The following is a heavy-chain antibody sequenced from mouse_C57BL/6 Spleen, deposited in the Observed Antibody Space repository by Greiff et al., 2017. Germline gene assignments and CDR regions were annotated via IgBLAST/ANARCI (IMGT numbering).Heavy chain of an antibody. CDR3: SRRYYGSRGYYFDY. D-gene: IGHD1-1*01. Sequence: QVQLQQPGAELVMPGASVKLSCKASGYTFTSYWMHWVKQRPGQGLEWIGEIDPSDSYTNYNQKFKGKSTLTLDKSSSTAYMQLSSLTSEDSAVDYCSRRYYGSRGYYFDYWGQGTTLTVSS. J-gene: IGHJ2*01. V-gene: IGHV1-69*01. CDR1: GYTFTSYW. CDR2: IDPSDSYT.